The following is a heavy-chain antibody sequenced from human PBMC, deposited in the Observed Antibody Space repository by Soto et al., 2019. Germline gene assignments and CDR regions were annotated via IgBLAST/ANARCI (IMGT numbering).Heavy chain of an antibody. CDR2: INWNSGNI. J-gene: IGHJ4*02. D-gene: IGHD2-8*01. V-gene: IGHV3-9*01. CDR1: GFSFDEYA. Sequence: EVQVAESGGGSVQPGRSLRLSCEASGFSFDEYAMHWVRQVPGKGLEWVSSINWNSGNIGYADSVRGRFTISRDNAKNSLDLQMNSLRPEDTAFDYCAKGTKYCSSGVCSVFDYWGQGTLVTVSS. CDR3: AKGTKYCSSGVCSVFDY.